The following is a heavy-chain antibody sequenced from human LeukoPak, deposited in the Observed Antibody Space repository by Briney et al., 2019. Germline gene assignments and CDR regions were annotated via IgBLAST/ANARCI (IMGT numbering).Heavy chain of an antibody. Sequence: PGGSLRLSCAASGFTFSSYGMHWVRQAPGKGLEWVAFIRYDGGNKYYADSVKGRFTISRDNSKNTLYLQMNSLRAEDTAVYYCAKSGWNDYAFDIWGQGTMVTVSS. CDR1: GFTFSSYG. CDR2: IRYDGGNK. J-gene: IGHJ3*02. V-gene: IGHV3-30*02. D-gene: IGHD1-1*01. CDR3: AKSGWNDYAFDI.